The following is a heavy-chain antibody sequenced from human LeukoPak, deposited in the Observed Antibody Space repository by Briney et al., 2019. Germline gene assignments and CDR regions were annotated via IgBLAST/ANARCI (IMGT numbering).Heavy chain of an antibody. CDR1: GFTVSSNY. Sequence: SGGSLRLSCAASGFTVSSNYMNWVRQAPGKGLEGVSVIYSGGSTFYADSVEGRFTFSRDNSNNTLYLQMNSLRAEDTAMYYCAREYYDNSGGEDAFDIWGPGTMVTVSS. V-gene: IGHV3-53*01. CDR2: IYSGGST. CDR3: AREYYDNSGGEDAFDI. J-gene: IGHJ3*02. D-gene: IGHD3-22*01.